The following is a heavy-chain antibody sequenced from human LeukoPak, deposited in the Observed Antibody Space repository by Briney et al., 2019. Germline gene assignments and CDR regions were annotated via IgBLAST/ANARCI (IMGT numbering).Heavy chain of an antibody. D-gene: IGHD3-22*01. CDR1: GGSISSYY. CDR3: ARTYYDPETDWFDP. J-gene: IGHJ5*02. CDR2: IYYSGST. Sequence: SETLSLTCTVSGGSISSYYWSWIRQPPGKGLEWIGYIYYSGSTNYNPSLKSRVAISVDTSKNQFSLKLSSVTAADTAVYYCARTYYDPETDWFDPWGQGTLVTVSS. V-gene: IGHV4-59*01.